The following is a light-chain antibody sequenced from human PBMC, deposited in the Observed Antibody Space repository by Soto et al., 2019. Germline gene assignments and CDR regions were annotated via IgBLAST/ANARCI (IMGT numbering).Light chain of an antibody. J-gene: IGKJ2*01. Sequence: DIVLTQSPGTLSLSPGEGATLSCRASQSVSSSHLAWYQQKPGQAPRLVIYGASSRDTGVPDRFRGSGSGTDFTLTISRLEPEDFAVYYCQQYGGSPLYTFGQGTTLEIK. CDR2: GAS. V-gene: IGKV3-20*01. CDR3: QQYGGSPLYT. CDR1: QSVSSSH.